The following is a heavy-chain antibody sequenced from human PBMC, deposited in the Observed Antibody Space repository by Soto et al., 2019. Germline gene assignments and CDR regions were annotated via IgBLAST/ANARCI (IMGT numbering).Heavy chain of an antibody. CDR2: IVPIYRTA. Sequence: VASVKVSCKASGGTFSSYRINWVRQAPGQGLEWVGGIVPIYRTADYAQKFQGRVTITSDESARTFYMELRSLKSQDTAVYYCVRDSGAKLSSSWGQGTLVTVSS. D-gene: IGHD6-13*01. J-gene: IGHJ4*02. CDR1: GGTFSSYR. V-gene: IGHV1-69*13. CDR3: VRDSGAKLSSS.